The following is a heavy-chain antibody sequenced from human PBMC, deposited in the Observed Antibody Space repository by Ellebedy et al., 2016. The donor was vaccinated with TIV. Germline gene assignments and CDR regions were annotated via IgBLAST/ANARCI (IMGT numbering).Heavy chain of an antibody. J-gene: IGHJ4*02. V-gene: IGHV3-23*01. CDR1: GFTFSSYA. D-gene: IGHD2-21*02. CDR3: ARLRDWIDY. CDR2: ISGSGGST. Sequence: GESLKISCAASGFTFSSYAMSWVRQAPGKGLEWVSAISGSGGSTYYADSVKGRFTISRDNSKNTLYLQMGSLRAEDMAVYYCARLRDWIDYWGQGTLVTVSS.